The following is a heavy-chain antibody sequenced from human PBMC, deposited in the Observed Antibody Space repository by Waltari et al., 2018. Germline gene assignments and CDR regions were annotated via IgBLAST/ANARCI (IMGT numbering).Heavy chain of an antibody. CDR3: ASGSIPKRRLDY. CDR1: GYTFTGYY. CDR2: INPNSGGT. D-gene: IGHD2-21*01. J-gene: IGHJ4*02. V-gene: IGHV1-2*06. Sequence: QVQLVQSGAEVKKPGASVKVSCKASGYTFTGYYMHWVRQAPGQGLGWMGRINPNSGGTNYAQKFQGSGTMTRDTAISTAYMELSRLRSDDTAVYYCASGSIPKRRLDYWGQGTLVTVSS.